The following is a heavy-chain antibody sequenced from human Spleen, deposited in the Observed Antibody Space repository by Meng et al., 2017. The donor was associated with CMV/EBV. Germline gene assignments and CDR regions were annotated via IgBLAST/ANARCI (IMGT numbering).Heavy chain of an antibody. J-gene: IGHJ3*02. CDR3: ARVREVGYNWGFDI. Sequence: SETLSLTCALYGGSFNTYCWSWIRQPPGKGLEWIGEINQSGTTNYNPSLESRVTISEDTSKRQISLKLSSVTAADTAVYYCARVREVGYNWGFDIWGQGTMVTVSS. CDR2: INQSGTT. CDR1: GGSFNTYC. V-gene: IGHV4-34*01. D-gene: IGHD1-1*01.